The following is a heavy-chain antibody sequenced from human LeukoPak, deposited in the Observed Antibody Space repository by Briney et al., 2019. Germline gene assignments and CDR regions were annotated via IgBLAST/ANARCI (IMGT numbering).Heavy chain of an antibody. CDR1: GGSISSYY. Sequence: SETLSLTCTVSGGSISSYYWSWIRQPPGKGLEWIGYIYYSGSTNYNPSLKSRVTISVDTSKNQFSLKLSSVTAADTAVYYCARVRGRYCSGGSCYGNAFDIWGQGTMVTVSS. CDR2: IYYSGST. J-gene: IGHJ3*02. D-gene: IGHD2-15*01. CDR3: ARVRGRYCSGGSCYGNAFDI. V-gene: IGHV4-59*08.